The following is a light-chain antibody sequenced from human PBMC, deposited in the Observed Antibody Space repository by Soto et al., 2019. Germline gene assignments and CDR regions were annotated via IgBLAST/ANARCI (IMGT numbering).Light chain of an antibody. CDR2: AAS. CDR3: QKYNSAPHT. V-gene: IGKV1-27*01. Sequence: DIQMTQSPSSLSASVGDRVTITCRASQGITNFLAWYQQRPGKAPKLLIFAASTLQSGIPSRFSGSGSGTQFTLTISRLQXXXXATYYCQKYNSAPHTFGGGTKVEIK. CDR1: QGITNF. J-gene: IGKJ4*01.